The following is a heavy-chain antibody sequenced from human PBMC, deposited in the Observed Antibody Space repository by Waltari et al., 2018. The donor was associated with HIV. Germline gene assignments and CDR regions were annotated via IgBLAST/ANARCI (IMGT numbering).Heavy chain of an antibody. CDR1: GNPFTGYY. V-gene: IGHV1-2*05. Sequence: QEHLVQSGAEVKKPGASVKVPCTASGNPFTGYYIHWVRQAPGQGLEWVGRINHNSGDTHYAQKFQGRVTMTRDTSISTGYMELHSLTSDDTGVYFCARVRGGGMDVWGQGTTVTVSS. J-gene: IGHJ6*02. D-gene: IGHD5-12*01. CDR3: ARVRGGGMDV. CDR2: INHNSGDT.